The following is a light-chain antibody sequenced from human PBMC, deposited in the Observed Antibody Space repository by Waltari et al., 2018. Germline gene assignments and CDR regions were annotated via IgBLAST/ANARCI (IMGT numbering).Light chain of an antibody. V-gene: IGLV3-21*02. J-gene: IGLJ3*02. CDR1: NIESNH. CDR2: DDS. Sequence: SYVLTQPASVSAAPGQTARISCGGNNIESNHVPWYQQKPGQAPVLVIYDDSDRPSGIPERFAGSNSGNVATLAISGLQSEDEGDYYCAAWDDSVNTVLFGGGTKLTVL. CDR3: AAWDDSVNTVL.